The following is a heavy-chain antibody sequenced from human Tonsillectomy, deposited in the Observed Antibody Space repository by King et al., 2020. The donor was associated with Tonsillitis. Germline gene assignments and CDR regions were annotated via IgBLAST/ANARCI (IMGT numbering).Heavy chain of an antibody. CDR2: IKQDGSEK. Sequence: VQLVESGGGLVQPGGSLRLSCAASGFTFSSYWMSWVRQAPGKGLEWVANIKQDGSEKYYVDSVKGRFTISRDNAKNSLYLQMNSLRAEDTAVYYCARDYYDSSGHRFDYCGQGTLVTVSS. CDR3: ARDYYDSSGHRFDY. V-gene: IGHV3-7*03. CDR1: GFTFSSYW. J-gene: IGHJ4*02. D-gene: IGHD3-22*01.